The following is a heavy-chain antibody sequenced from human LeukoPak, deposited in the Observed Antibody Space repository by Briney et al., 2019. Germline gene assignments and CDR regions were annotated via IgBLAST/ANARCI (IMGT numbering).Heavy chain of an antibody. Sequence: GGSLRLSCAASGFTFSSYGMHWVRQAPGKGLEWVAFIRHDGSNRYYAGSVKGRFTISRDNSKNTLYLQMNSLRAGDTAVYYCAKGSKLLLITRDHYMAVWGKGTTVTISS. CDR2: IRHDGSNR. J-gene: IGHJ6*03. D-gene: IGHD3-3*01. V-gene: IGHV3-30*02. CDR3: AKGSKLLLITRDHYMAV. CDR1: GFTFSSYG.